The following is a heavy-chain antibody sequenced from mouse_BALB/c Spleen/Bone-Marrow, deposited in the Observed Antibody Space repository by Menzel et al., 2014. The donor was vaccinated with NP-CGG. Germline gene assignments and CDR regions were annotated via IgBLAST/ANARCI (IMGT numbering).Heavy chain of an antibody. D-gene: IGHD1-2*01. CDR3: TRSTATFDY. V-gene: IGHV1-80*01. Sequence: VQLQHSGAELVRPGSSVKIPCKASGYAFSAYWMNWVKQRPGQGLEWIGQIYPGDGDTNYNGKFKGKATLTADKSSSTAYMQLSSLTSEDSAVYFCTRSTATFDYWGEDTTLTVSS. J-gene: IGHJ2*01. CDR2: IYPGDGDT. CDR1: GYAFSAYW.